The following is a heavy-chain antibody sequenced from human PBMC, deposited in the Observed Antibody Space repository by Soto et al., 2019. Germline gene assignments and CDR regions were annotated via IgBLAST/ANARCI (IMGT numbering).Heavy chain of an antibody. V-gene: IGHV1-3*01. D-gene: IGHD3-10*01. Sequence: ASVKVYFPASGYTFTSYAMHLVRQDPGQRLEWMGWINAGNGNTKYSQKFQGRVTITRDTSASTAYMELSSLRSEDTAVYYCARDLTMVRGDPPVYWGQGTLVTVSS. CDR1: GYTFTSYA. CDR3: ARDLTMVRGDPPVY. CDR2: INAGNGNT. J-gene: IGHJ4*02.